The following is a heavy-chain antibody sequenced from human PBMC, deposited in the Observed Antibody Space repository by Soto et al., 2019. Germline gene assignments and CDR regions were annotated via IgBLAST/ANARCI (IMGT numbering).Heavy chain of an antibody. J-gene: IGHJ4*02. V-gene: IGHV3-48*02. CDR1: GFTFSGFT. D-gene: IGHD2-2*01. Sequence: EVQLVESGGGLVQPGGSLRLSCAASGFTFSGFTMNWVRQAPGRGLEWVSYISRRGETIYYADSVKGRFTISRDNAENSLCLQMNSLRDEDTAVYYCASRNLAECSGTSCLYYFDYWGQGTLVTVSS. CDR2: ISRRGETI. CDR3: ASRNLAECSGTSCLYYFDY.